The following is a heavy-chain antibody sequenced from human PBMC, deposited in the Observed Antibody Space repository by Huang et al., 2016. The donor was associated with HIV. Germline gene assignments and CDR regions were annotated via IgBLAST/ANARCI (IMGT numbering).Heavy chain of an antibody. J-gene: IGHJ5*02. CDR2: IHPGDNSK. V-gene: IGHV1-46*01. CDR3: ARSGGAYTDNWLDH. CDR1: GYTFSSNY. Sequence: VQLVQSGAAEKKPGASVKVSCKASGYTFSSNYIHWVQQAPGLGFGGRGIIHPGDNSKTFAPKFRGRLTMTRKTSTSTVYMELNSLTSHDTAVYYCARSGGAYTDNWLDHWGQGTLVTVSS. D-gene: IGHD3-16*01.